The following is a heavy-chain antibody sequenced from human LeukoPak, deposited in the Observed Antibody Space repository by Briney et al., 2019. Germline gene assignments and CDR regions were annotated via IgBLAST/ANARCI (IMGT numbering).Heavy chain of an antibody. CDR1: GFTFSGKS. CDR3: AGVTGTYYNWYFDL. Sequence: PGGSLRLSCTASGFTFSGKSMNWVRQAPGKGLEWASLIDDDFTTKYADSVKGRFTISRDNSKSTLYLQMISLRAEDTALYYCAGVTGTYYNWYFDLWGRGTLVTVSS. J-gene: IGHJ2*01. D-gene: IGHD3-10*01. CDR2: IDDDFTT. V-gene: IGHV3-66*01.